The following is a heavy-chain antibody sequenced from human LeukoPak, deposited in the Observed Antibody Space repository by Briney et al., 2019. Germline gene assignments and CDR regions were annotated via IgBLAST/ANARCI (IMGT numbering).Heavy chain of an antibody. CDR2: ISSSSSYI. D-gene: IGHD3-16*01. CDR1: GFTFSDYV. CDR3: ARGGSSLTDY. Sequence: GGSLRLSCAASGFTFSDYVMIWVRQAPGKGLEWVSSISSSSSYIYYADSVKGRFTISRDNAKNSLYLQMNSLRAEDTAVYYCARGGSSLTDYWGQGTLVTVSS. V-gene: IGHV3-21*01. J-gene: IGHJ4*02.